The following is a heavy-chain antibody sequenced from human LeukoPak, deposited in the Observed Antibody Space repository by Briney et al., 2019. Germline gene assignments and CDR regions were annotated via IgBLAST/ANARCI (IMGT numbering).Heavy chain of an antibody. CDR1: GYTFTGYY. CDR2: INPNSGGT. J-gene: IGHJ6*03. V-gene: IGHV1-2*02. D-gene: IGHD6-13*01. Sequence: ASVKVSCKASGYTFTGYYMHWVRQAPGQGLEWMGWINPNSGGTNYAQKFQGRVTMTRDTSISTAYMELSRLRSDDTAVYYCVRARSYSSSWYSYYYYMDVWGKGTTVTVSS. CDR3: VRARSYSSSWYSYYYYMDV.